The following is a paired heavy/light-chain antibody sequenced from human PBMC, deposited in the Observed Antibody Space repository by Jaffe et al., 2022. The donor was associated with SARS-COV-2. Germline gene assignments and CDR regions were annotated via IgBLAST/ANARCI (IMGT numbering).Light chain of an antibody. V-gene: IGLV3-19*01. J-gene: IGLJ2*01. Sequence: SSELTQDPAVSVALGQTVRITCQGDSLRSYYASWYQQKPGQAPVLVIYGKNNRPSGIPDRFSGSSSGNTASLTITGAQAEDEADYYCNSRDSSGNHLKVFGGGTKLTVL. CDR1: SLRSYY. CDR2: GKN. CDR3: NSRDSSGNHLKV.
Heavy chain of an antibody. J-gene: IGHJ6*03. CDR3: ARGIVVVATIFDYYYYMDV. V-gene: IGHV4-34*01. CDR2: INHSGST. CDR1: GGSFSGYY. Sequence: QVQLQQWGAGLLKPSETLSLTCAVYGGSFSGYYWSWIRQPPGKGLEWIGEINHSGSTNYNPSLKSRVTISVDTSKNQFSLKLSSVTAADTAVYYCARGIVVVATIFDYYYYMDVWGKGTTVTVSS. D-gene: IGHD5-12*01.